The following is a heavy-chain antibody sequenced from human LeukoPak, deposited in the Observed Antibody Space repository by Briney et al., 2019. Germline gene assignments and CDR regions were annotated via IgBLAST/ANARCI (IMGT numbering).Heavy chain of an antibody. CDR1: GFTFSDYV. V-gene: IGHV3-48*02. D-gene: IGHD3-9*01. CDR3: VRDNDWAFHY. J-gene: IGHJ4*02. Sequence: GGSLRLSCAASGFTFSDYVMSWVRQAPGKGLEWVSYINHNGEMIYYADSVKGRFTISRDTAKKTLYLQVNSLRDDDTALYYCVRDNDWAFHYWGQGTLVTVSS. CDR2: INHNGEMI.